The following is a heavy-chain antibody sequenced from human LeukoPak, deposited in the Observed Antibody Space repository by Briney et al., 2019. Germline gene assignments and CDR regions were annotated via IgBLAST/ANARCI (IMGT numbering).Heavy chain of an antibody. V-gene: IGHV4-39*01. Sequence: PSETLSLTCTVSGGSISSSSYYWGWIRPPPGKGLEWIGSIYYSGSTYYNPSLKSRVTISVDTSKNQFSLKLSSVTAADTAVYYCARLGYSYGYRVDYWGQGTLVTVSS. CDR1: GGSISSSSYY. CDR3: ARLGYSYGYRVDY. CDR2: IYYSGST. D-gene: IGHD5-18*01. J-gene: IGHJ4*02.